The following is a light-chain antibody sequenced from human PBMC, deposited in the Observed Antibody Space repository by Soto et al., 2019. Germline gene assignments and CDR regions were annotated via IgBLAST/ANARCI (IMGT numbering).Light chain of an antibody. J-gene: IGLJ1*01. V-gene: IGLV2-8*01. CDR2: EVS. CDR1: SSDVGGYNY. Sequence: QSVLTQPPSASGSPGQSVTISCTGTSSDVGGYNYVSWYQQHPGKAPKLMIYEVSKRPSGVPDRFSGSKSGNTASLTVSGLQAEDEADYYCSSYVGSNIHYVFGSGTKLTVL. CDR3: SSYVGSNIHYV.